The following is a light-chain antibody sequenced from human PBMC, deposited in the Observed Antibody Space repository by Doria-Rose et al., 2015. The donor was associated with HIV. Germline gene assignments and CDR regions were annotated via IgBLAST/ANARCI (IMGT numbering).Light chain of an antibody. V-gene: IGLV2-14*01. CDR1: SSDVGYYNY. CDR2: EVS. Sequence: QSITISCTGTSSDVGYYNYVSWYQQHPGKAPTLMIFEVSKRPSGISNRFSGSRSGSTASLTLSGLQAEDEADYYCSSFARSTTPVFGGGTKVTVL. J-gene: IGLJ3*02. CDR3: SSFARSTTPV.